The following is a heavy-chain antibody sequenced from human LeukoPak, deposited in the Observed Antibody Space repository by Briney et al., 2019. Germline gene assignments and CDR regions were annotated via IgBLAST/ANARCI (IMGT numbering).Heavy chain of an antibody. V-gene: IGHV1-58*02. J-gene: IGHJ5*02. CDR3: AAXXXXXXXXTFDP. Sequence: SVKVSCKASGFTFTSSAMQWVRQARGQRLGWIGWIVVGXGNXNXXXXXXXXVTITKDMSTSTAYMELSSLRSEDTAVYYCAAXXXXXXXXTFDPWGQGTLVTVSS. CDR2: IVVGXGNX. CDR1: GFTFTSSA.